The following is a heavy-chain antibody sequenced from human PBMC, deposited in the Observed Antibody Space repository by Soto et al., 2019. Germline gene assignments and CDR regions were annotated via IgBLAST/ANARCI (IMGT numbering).Heavy chain of an antibody. V-gene: IGHV5-51*01. CDR2: IYPGDSDT. CDR3: ARLEQATSHDY. Sequence: EVQLVQSGAEVKKPGESLKISCKGSGYSFTSYWIGWVRQMPGKGLEWMGIIYPGDSDTRYSPYFQGKLTISADNSISTAYTQWSSLKASDTAMYYCARLEQATSHDYWGQGTLVTVSS. CDR1: GYSFTSYW. J-gene: IGHJ4*02. D-gene: IGHD1-26*01.